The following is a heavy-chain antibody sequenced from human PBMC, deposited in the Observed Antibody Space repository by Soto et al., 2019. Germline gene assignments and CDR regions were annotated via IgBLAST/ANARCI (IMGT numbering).Heavy chain of an antibody. D-gene: IGHD6-25*01. J-gene: IGHJ6*02. V-gene: IGHV3-30*18. Sequence: PGGSLRLSCAATGFAFSTYGMHWVRQAPGKGREWVAAISYDGNEKYYADSLQGRFTISRDNSKNALYLQVNSLRGEDTAVYYCAKEKFRSGTSPMYAMDLWGQGTTVTVSS. CDR3: AKEKFRSGTSPMYAMDL. CDR2: ISYDGNEK. CDR1: GFAFSTYG.